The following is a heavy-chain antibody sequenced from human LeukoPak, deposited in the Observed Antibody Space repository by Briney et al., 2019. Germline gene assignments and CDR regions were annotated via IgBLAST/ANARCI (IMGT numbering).Heavy chain of an antibody. V-gene: IGHV3-48*04. Sequence: GGSLRLSCAASGFTFSSYSMNWVRQAPGKGLEWVSYISSSSSTIYYADSVKGRFTISRDNAENSLYLQMNSLRAEDTAVYYCAKHTSYYYYYMDVWGKGTTVTVSS. CDR3: AKHTSYYYYYMDV. CDR1: GFTFSSYS. D-gene: IGHD3-3*01. CDR2: ISSSSSTI. J-gene: IGHJ6*03.